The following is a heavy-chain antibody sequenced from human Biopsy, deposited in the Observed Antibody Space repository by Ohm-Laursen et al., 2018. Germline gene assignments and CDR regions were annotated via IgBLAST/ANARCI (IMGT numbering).Heavy chain of an antibody. CDR1: GFTFNVYS. Sequence: SLRLSCTAAGFTFNVYSIVWVRQAPGKGLEWVSSITSRTSSTYYADSVKGRFTISRDNADNSLHLQMKSLRAEDTAVYYCARELGNGMDVWGQGTPVTVSS. V-gene: IGHV3-21*04. CDR2: ITSRTSST. CDR3: ARELGNGMDV. J-gene: IGHJ6*02.